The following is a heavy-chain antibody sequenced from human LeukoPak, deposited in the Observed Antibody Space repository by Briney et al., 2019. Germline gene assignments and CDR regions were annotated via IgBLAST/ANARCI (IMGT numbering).Heavy chain of an antibody. J-gene: IGHJ5*02. Sequence: SETLSLTCTVSGDSISSSSYCWGWIRQPPGKGLEWIGSIYYSGSTYYNPSLKSRVTISVDTSKNQFSLKLNSVTAADTAVYYCARRDIVVVPPTGFDPWGQGTLVTVSS. CDR1: GDSISSSSYC. CDR2: IYYSGST. D-gene: IGHD2-2*01. CDR3: ARRDIVVVPPTGFDP. V-gene: IGHV4-39*01.